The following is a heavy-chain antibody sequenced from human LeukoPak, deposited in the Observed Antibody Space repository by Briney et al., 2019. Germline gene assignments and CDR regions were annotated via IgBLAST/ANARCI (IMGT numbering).Heavy chain of an antibody. V-gene: IGHV4-34*01. D-gene: IGHD6-13*01. CDR3: ARGGYSSSWYVYYYMDV. CDR1: GGSINSYY. Sequence: SETLSLTCTVSGGSINSYYWSWIRQPPGKGLEWIGEINHSGSTNYNPSLKSRVTISVDTSKNQFSLKLSSVTAADTAVYYCARGGYSSSWYVYYYMDVWGKGTTVTVSS. J-gene: IGHJ6*03. CDR2: INHSGST.